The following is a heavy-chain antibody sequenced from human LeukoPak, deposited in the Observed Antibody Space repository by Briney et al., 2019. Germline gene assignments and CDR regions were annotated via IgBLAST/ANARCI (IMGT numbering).Heavy chain of an antibody. J-gene: IGHJ1*01. V-gene: IGHV3-30*18. CDR2: ISYDGSNK. Sequence: GGSLRLSCAASGFTFSSYGMHWVRQAPGKGLEWVAVISYDGSNKYYADSVKGRFTISRDNSKNTLYLQMNSLRAEDTAVYYCAKDLREHLVGATNFQHWGQGTLVTVSS. D-gene: IGHD1-26*01. CDR3: AKDLREHLVGATNFQH. CDR1: GFTFSSYG.